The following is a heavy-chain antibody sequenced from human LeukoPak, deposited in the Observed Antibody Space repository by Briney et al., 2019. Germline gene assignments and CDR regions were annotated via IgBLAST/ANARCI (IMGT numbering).Heavy chain of an antibody. D-gene: IGHD3-10*01. V-gene: IGHV4-38-2*01. CDR1: GYSISSGDY. J-gene: IGHJ4*02. CDR2: TYHSGST. Sequence: SETLSLTCAVSGYSISSGDYWGWIRQSPGKGLEWIGSTYHSGSTYYSPSLKSRVTISVDTSKNQSSLKLSIVTAADTAVYYCARRRMYYGEFDCWGQGTLVTVSS. CDR3: ARRRMYYGEFDC.